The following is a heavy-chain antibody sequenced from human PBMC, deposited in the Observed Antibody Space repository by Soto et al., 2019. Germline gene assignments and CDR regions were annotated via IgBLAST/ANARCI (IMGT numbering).Heavy chain of an antibody. CDR2: IYGDDDK. V-gene: IGHV2-5*02. CDR3: AHRHSSSWYAEYFQH. Sequence: QITLKESGPTLVKPTQTLTLTCTFSGFSLSTSGVGVGWIRQPPGKALEWLALIYGDDDKRYSPSLKSRLTITKDTSKNQVVLTMTNMDPVDTATYYCAHRHSSSWYAEYFQHWGQGTLVTVSS. J-gene: IGHJ1*01. CDR1: GFSLSTSGVG. D-gene: IGHD6-13*01.